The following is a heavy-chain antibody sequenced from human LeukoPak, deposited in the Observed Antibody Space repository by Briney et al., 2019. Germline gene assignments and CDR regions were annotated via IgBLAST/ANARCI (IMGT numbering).Heavy chain of an antibody. V-gene: IGHV4-34*01. CDR2: INHSGST. Sequence: PSETLSLTCAVYGGSFTGYYWSWIRQPPGKGLEWIGEINHSGSTNYNPSLKSRVTISVDTSKNQFSLKLSSVTAADTAVYYCARGRGAFDIWGQGTMVTVSS. J-gene: IGHJ3*02. CDR3: ARGRGAFDI. CDR1: GGSFTGYY. D-gene: IGHD5-12*01.